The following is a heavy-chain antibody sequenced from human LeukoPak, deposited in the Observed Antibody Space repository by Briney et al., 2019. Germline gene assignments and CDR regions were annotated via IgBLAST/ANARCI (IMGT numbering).Heavy chain of an antibody. D-gene: IGHD6-13*01. V-gene: IGHV4-59*08. Sequence: SETLSLTCTVSGGSISSYYWSWIRQPPGKGLEWIGYIYYSGSTNYNPSLKSRVTISVDTSKNQFSLKLSSVTAADTAVYYCARRSIAAAGTRYFDLWGRGTLATVSS. CDR1: GGSISSYY. CDR3: ARRSIAAAGTRYFDL. CDR2: IYYSGST. J-gene: IGHJ2*01.